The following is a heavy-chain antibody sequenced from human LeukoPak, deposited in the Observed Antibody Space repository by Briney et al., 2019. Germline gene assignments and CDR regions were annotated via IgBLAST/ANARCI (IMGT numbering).Heavy chain of an antibody. J-gene: IGHJ5*02. Sequence: GESLKISRKGSGYSFTSLWIGRVRQIPGKGLEWMGIIYLGDSDTGYSTSFEGQVTISGDKCNGTAYLQWSSLKASDTAMYYCARRYCSSTSCFDPWGQGTLVTVSS. D-gene: IGHD2-2*01. CDR2: IYLGDSDT. CDR3: ARRYCSSTSCFDP. V-gene: IGHV5-51*01. CDR1: GYSFTSLW.